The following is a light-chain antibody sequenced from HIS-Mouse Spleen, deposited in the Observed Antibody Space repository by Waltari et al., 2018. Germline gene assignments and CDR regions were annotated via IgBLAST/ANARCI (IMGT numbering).Light chain of an antibody. CDR1: SSDVGGYNY. J-gene: IGLJ3*02. CDR2: DVS. Sequence: QSALTQPASVSGSPGQSITISCTGTSSDVGGYNYVSWYQQHPGKAPKLMIYDVSNRTAGVSNRFSGAKAGNTASLTISGLQAEDEADYYCSSYTSSITRVFGGGTKLTVL. CDR3: SSYTSSITRV. V-gene: IGLV2-14*03.